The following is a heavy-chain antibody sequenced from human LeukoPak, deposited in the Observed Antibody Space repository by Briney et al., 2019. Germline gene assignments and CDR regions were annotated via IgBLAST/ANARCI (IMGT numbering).Heavy chain of an antibody. D-gene: IGHD5-12*01. V-gene: IGHV1-69*10. CDR2: IIPIFGIA. J-gene: IGHJ6*02. CDR3: ARVSYDPVYYYYGMDV. Sequence: GASVKVSCKASGGTFSSYAISWVRQAPGQGLEWMGGIIPIFGIANYAQKFQGRVTITRDTSASTAYMELSSLRSEDTAVYYCARVSYDPVYYYYGMDVWGQGTTVTVSS. CDR1: GGTFSSYA.